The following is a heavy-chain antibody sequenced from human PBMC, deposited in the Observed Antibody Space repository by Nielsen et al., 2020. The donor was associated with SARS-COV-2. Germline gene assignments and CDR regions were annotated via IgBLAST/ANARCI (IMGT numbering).Heavy chain of an antibody. CDR1: GFTFSSYS. CDR2: ISSSSSYI. J-gene: IGHJ6*02. CDR3: ARVWEAAAVPYGMDV. D-gene: IGHD6-13*01. V-gene: IGHV3-21*01. Sequence: GESLKISCAASGFTFSSYSMNWVRQAPGKGLEWVSSISSSSSYIYYADSVKGRFTISRDNAKNSLYLQMNSLRAEDTAVYYCARVWEAAAVPYGMDVWGQGTTVTVSS.